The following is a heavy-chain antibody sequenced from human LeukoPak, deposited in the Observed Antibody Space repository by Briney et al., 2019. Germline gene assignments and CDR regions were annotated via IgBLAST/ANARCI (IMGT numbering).Heavy chain of an antibody. J-gene: IGHJ4*02. Sequence: SQTLSLTCTVSSGSISSGNDYWSWIRQPPGKGLEWIGYIYYSGSTYYNPSLKSRVTISVDTSKNQFSLKLSSVTAADTAVYYCARVAPLDVVFDYWGQGTLVTASS. CDR3: ARVAPLDVVFDY. CDR2: IYYSGST. V-gene: IGHV4-30-4*01. CDR1: SGSISSGNDY. D-gene: IGHD2-15*01.